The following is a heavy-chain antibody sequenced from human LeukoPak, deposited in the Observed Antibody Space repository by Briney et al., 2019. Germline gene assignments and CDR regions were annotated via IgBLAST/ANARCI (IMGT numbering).Heavy chain of an antibody. D-gene: IGHD3-22*01. CDR2: IYYSGRT. V-gene: IGHV4-39*02. CDR1: GDSISSSNYY. Sequence: SETLSLTCTISGDSISSSNYYWGWIRQPPGKGLEWIGNIYYSGRTYYNPSLKSPVTISVDTSKNDFSLKLSPGTAADTAVYYCARLYYYDSSGPPLWGQGTMVAVSS. J-gene: IGHJ4*02. CDR3: ARLYYYDSSGPPL.